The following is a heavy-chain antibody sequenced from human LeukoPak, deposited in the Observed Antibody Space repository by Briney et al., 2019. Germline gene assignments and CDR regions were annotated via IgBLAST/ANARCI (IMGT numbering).Heavy chain of an antibody. CDR1: GGTFSSYA. Sequence: GASVKVSCKASGGTFSSYAISWVRQAPGQGLEWVGGIIPIFGTANYAQKFQGRVTITTDEPTSTAYMELSSLRSEDTAVYYCARERGDSLRIGNAFDIWGQGTMVTVSS. D-gene: IGHD2-15*01. CDR2: IIPIFGTA. J-gene: IGHJ3*02. CDR3: ARERGDSLRIGNAFDI. V-gene: IGHV1-69*05.